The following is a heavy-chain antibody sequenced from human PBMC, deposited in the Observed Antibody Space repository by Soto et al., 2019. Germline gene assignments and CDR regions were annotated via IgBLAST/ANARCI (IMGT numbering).Heavy chain of an antibody. CDR3: ARVPDR. J-gene: IGHJ5*02. Sequence: TPSLTWALSRGSPFSWGFSWSWIRQPPGKGLEWIGYIYHSGSTYYNPSLKSRVTISVDRSKNQFSLKLSSVTAADTAVYYCARVPDRRGQGTLVTVSS. CDR1: RGSPFSWGFS. V-gene: IGHV4-30-2*01. CDR2: IYHSGST. D-gene: IGHD2-2*01.